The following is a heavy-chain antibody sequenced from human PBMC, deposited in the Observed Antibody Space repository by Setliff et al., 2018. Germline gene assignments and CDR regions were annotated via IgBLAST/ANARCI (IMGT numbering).Heavy chain of an antibody. CDR3: ARDITKWGYFFDY. CDR1: GITFSIYS. CDR2: TWYDGTTK. J-gene: IGHJ4*02. D-gene: IGHD3-10*01. Sequence: PGGSLRLSCAASGITFSIYSMHWVRQAPGKGLEWVAGTWYDGTTKYYADSVKGRFTISRDNSKNTLYLQMNSLRAEDTAVYYCARDITKWGYFFDYWGLGTLVTVSS. V-gene: IGHV3-33*08.